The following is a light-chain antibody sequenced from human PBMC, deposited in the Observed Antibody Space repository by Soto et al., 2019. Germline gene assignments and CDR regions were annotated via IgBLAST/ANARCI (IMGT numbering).Light chain of an antibody. Sequence: QSVLTQSSSASASLGSSVKLTCTLSSGHSSYIIACHQQQPGKAPRYLMKLEGSGSYNKGSGVPDRFSGSSSGADRYLTISNLQFEDEADYYCETWDSNTRVFGGGTQLTVL. V-gene: IGLV4-60*02. J-gene: IGLJ3*02. CDR3: ETWDSNTRV. CDR2: LEGSGSY. CDR1: SGHSSYI.